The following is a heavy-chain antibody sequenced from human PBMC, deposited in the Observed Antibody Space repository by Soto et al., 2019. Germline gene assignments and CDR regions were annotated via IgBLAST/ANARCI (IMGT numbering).Heavy chain of an antibody. Sequence: GGSLRLSCAASGFTFSSYGMHWVRQAPGKGLEWVAVIWYDGSNKYYADSVKGRFTISRDNSKNTLYLQMNSLRAEDTAVYYCARGVYCSGGSCYPYYYYGMDVWGQGTTVTVSS. CDR1: GFTFSSYG. CDR3: ARGVYCSGGSCYPYYYYGMDV. V-gene: IGHV3-33*01. D-gene: IGHD2-15*01. J-gene: IGHJ6*02. CDR2: IWYDGSNK.